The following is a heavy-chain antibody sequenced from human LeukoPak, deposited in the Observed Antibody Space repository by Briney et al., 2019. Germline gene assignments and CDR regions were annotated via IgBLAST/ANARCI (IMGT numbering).Heavy chain of an antibody. D-gene: IGHD5-18*01. V-gene: IGHV4-34*01. CDR2: INHSGST. J-gene: IGHJ6*02. CDR1: GGSFSGYY. CDR3: ARERRNSEGYGMDV. Sequence: SETLSLTCAVYGGSFSGYYWSWIRQPPGKGLEWIGEINHSGSTNYNPSLKSRVTISVDTSKNQFSLKLSSVTAADTAVYYCARERRNSEGYGMDVWGQGTTVTVSS.